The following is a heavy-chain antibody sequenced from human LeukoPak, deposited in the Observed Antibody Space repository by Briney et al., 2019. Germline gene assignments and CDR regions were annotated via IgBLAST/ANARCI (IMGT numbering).Heavy chain of an antibody. CDR2: IYYSGST. CDR1: GGSISSYY. V-gene: IGHV4-59*01. D-gene: IGHD3-3*01. J-gene: IGHJ6*02. CDR3: ARGNFWSGYYYYGMDV. Sequence: SETLSLTCTVSGGSISSYYWSWIRQPPGKGLEWIGYIYYSGSTNYNPSLKSRVTISVGTSKNQFSLKLSSVTAADTAVYYCARGNFWSGYYYYGMDVWGQGTTVTVSS.